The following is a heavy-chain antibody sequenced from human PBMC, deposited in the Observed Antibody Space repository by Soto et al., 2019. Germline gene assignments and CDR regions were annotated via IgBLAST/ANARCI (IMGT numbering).Heavy chain of an antibody. CDR1: GFSFSSYG. CDR3: WRGRGMGIVGYDYYMDV. J-gene: IGHJ6*03. V-gene: IGHV3-33*01. D-gene: IGHD2-21*01. CDR2: IWYDGSKK. Sequence: QVQLVESGGGVVQPGRSLRLSCAASGFSFSSYGMHWVRQAPGKGLEWVAVIWYDGSKKYYEDFVKGRLTISRDNSKNTLYLQMNSLRGEDTAVYYCWRGRGMGIVGYDYYMDVWGKGTTVTVSS.